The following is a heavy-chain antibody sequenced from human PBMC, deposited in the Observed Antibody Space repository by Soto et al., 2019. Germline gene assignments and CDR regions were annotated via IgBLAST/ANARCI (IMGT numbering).Heavy chain of an antibody. Sequence: PGGSLRLSCSASRFTFGGYAMSWVRQAPGKGLEWASGITGNAANTVYADSVKGRFTISRDNSKNTLYLQMNSLRAEDTAVYYCAKDAPHRRESSDVWGQGTTVTVSS. CDR3: AKDAPHRRESSDV. CDR1: RFTFGGYA. CDR2: ITGNAANT. J-gene: IGHJ6*02. V-gene: IGHV3-23*01.